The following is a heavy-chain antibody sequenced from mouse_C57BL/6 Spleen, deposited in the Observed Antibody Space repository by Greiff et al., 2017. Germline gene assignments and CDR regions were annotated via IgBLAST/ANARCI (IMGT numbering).Heavy chain of an antibody. D-gene: IGHD2-4*01. CDR1: GYAFSSSW. V-gene: IGHV1-82*01. J-gene: IGHJ3*01. CDR2: IYPGDGDT. CDR3: ARSWGYDDDGT. Sequence: QVQLQQSGPELVKPGASVKISCKASGYAFSSSWMNWVKQRPGKGLEWIGRIYPGDGDTNYNGKFKGKATLTADKSSSTAYMQLSSLTSEDSAVYCWARSWGYDDDGTWGQGTLVTVSA.